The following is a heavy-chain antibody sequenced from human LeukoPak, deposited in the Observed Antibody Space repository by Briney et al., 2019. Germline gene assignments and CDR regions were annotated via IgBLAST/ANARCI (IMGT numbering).Heavy chain of an antibody. CDR3: AREAGVKGLDV. J-gene: IGHJ3*01. CDR1: GYSFISNR. V-gene: IGHV1-2*02. CDR2: IMPDISES. Sequence: ASVKVSCKASGYSFISNRIYWVRQAPGQGLELMGWIMPDISESRSAQNFQGRVTMTWDTSITSAYMELSSLTSDDTAVYFCAREAGVKGLDVWGQGTMVTVSS.